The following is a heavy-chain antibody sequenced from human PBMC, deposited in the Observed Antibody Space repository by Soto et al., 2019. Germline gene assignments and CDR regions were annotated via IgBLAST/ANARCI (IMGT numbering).Heavy chain of an antibody. V-gene: IGHV1-2*04. CDR2: INPNSGGT. CDR1: GYTFTGYY. D-gene: IGHD2-15*01. J-gene: IGHJ4*02. CDR3: ASSLGYCSGGSCFSFDY. Sequence: ASVKVSCKASGYTFTGYYMHWVRQASGQGLEWMGWINPNSGGTNYAQKFQGWVTMTRDTSISTAYMELSRLRSDDTAVYYCASSLGYCSGGSCFSFDYWGQGTLVTVSS.